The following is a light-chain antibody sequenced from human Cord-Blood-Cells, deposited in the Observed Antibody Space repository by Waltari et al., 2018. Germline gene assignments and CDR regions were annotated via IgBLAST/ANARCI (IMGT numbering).Light chain of an antibody. J-gene: IGKJ4*01. V-gene: IGKV1-13*02. CDR3: QQFKSYPHT. CDR2: DSS. Sequence: AIQLTQSPSSLSASVGDRVTITCRASQGISIALAWYQQKPGKAPKLLIYDSSSLESGVPSRFSGSGSVTDFTLTISSLQPEDFATYSCQQFKSYPHTFGGGTKVEIK. CDR1: QGISIA.